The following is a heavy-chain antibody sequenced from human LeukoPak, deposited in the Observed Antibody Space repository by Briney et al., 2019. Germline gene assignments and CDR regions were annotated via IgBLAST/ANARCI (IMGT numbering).Heavy chain of an antibody. D-gene: IGHD6-13*01. CDR1: GGSISNYY. Sequence: PSETLSLTCTVSGGSISNYYWSWIRLPPGKGLEWIGYIYYSGSTNYNPSLKSRVTISVDTSKNQFSLKLSSVTAADTAVYYCARASPLYSSSWYDYYYYYGMDVWGQGTTVTVSS. V-gene: IGHV4-59*01. J-gene: IGHJ6*02. CDR2: IYYSGST. CDR3: ARASPLYSSSWYDYYYYYGMDV.